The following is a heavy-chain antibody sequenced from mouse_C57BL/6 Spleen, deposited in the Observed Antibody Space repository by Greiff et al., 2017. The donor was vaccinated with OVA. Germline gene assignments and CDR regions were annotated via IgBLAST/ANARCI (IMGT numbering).Heavy chain of an antibody. CDR1: GYSITSGYY. Sequence: VQLQQSGPGLVKPSQSLSLTCSVTGYSITSGYYWNWIRQFPGNKLEWMGYISYDGSNNYNPSLKNRISITRDTSKNQFFLKLNSVTTEDTATYYCARRRSLYWYFDVWGTGTTVTVSS. J-gene: IGHJ1*03. CDR3: ARRRSLYWYFDV. D-gene: IGHD1-1*01. V-gene: IGHV3-6*01. CDR2: ISYDGSN.